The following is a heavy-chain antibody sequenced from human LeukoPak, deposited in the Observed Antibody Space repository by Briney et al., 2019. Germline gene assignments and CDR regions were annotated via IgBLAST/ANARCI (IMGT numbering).Heavy chain of an antibody. D-gene: IGHD3-16*02. Sequence: SETLSLTCTVSGYSISSGYYWGWIRQPPGKGLEWIGSIYHSGSTYYNPSLKSRVTISVDTSKNQFSLKLSSVTAADTAVYYCAREGAVGVITLDDAFDIWGQGTMVTVSS. V-gene: IGHV4-38-2*02. CDR3: AREGAVGVITLDDAFDI. CDR2: IYHSGST. J-gene: IGHJ3*02. CDR1: GYSISSGYY.